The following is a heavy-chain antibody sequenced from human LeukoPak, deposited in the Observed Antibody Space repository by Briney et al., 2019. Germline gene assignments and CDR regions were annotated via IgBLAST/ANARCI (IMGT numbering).Heavy chain of an antibody. D-gene: IGHD3-22*01. J-gene: IGHJ3*02. CDR3: ASTYYYDSSGYDAFDI. Sequence: PSETLSLTCTVSGGSISSYYWSWIRQPPGKGLEWIGYIYYSGSTNYNPSLKSQVPISVDTSKNQFSLKLSSVTAADTAVYYCASTYYYDSSGYDAFDIWGQGTMVTVSS. V-gene: IGHV4-59*01. CDR1: GGSISSYY. CDR2: IYYSGST.